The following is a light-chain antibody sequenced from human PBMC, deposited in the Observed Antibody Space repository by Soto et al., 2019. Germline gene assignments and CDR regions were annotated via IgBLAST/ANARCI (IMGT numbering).Light chain of an antibody. CDR2: DVS. V-gene: IGLV2-14*01. Sequence: QSALTQRASVSGSPGQSITISCTGTSSDVGGYNYVSWYQQHPGTSPKLMIYDVSNRPSGVSNRFSGSTSGNTASLTISGLQAEDEPDYYCCSYTNTHTTLFGGGTKLTVL. CDR1: SSDVGGYNY. CDR3: CSYTNTHTTL. J-gene: IGLJ2*01.